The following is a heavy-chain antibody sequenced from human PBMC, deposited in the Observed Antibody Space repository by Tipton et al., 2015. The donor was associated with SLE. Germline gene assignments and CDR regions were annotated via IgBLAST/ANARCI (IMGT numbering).Heavy chain of an antibody. Sequence: SLRLSCAVSGFDLTNSQMNWIRQAPGKGLEWVAVISHDGSYEYHADSVKGRFTFSRDNSENTLYVQVSSLKREDTGIYYCVKEPGPFNPDYWGQGTLVTVSS. CDR2: ISHDGSYE. J-gene: IGHJ4*02. CDR1: GFDLTNSQ. V-gene: IGHV3-30*15. CDR3: VKEPGPFNPDY.